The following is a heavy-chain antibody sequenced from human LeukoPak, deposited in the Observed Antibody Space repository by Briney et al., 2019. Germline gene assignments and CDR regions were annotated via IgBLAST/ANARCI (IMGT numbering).Heavy chain of an antibody. Sequence: GASVKVSCKASGGTFSSYAISWVRQAPGQGLERMGRVIPIFGTANYAQKFQGRVTITTDESTSTAYMELSSLRSEDTAVYACATDLVWWSSGSTSSLPFDYWGQGTVVTVSS. CDR2: VIPIFGTA. CDR3: ATDLVWWSSGSTSSLPFDY. D-gene: IGHD2-2*01. J-gene: IGHJ4*02. CDR1: GGTFSSYA. V-gene: IGHV1-69*05.